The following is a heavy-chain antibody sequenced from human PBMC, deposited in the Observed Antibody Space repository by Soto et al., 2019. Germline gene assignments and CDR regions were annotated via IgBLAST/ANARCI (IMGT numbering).Heavy chain of an antibody. Sequence: QVQLVQSGAEVKKPGSSVKFSCKASGGTFSSYAISWVRQAPGQGLEWMGGIIPIVGTANYAQKFQGRVTINADESTSTAYMELSRLRSEDTAVYYCARVRPGGYQRVGAFDIWGQGTMVTVSS. CDR1: GGTFSSYA. CDR2: IIPIVGTA. D-gene: IGHD2-2*01. V-gene: IGHV1-69*01. J-gene: IGHJ3*02. CDR3: ARVRPGGYQRVGAFDI.